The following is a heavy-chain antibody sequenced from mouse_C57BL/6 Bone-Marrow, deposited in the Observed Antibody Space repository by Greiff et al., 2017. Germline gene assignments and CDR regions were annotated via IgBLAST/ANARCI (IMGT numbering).Heavy chain of an antibody. CDR2: ISSGSSTI. V-gene: IGHV5-17*01. Sequence: EVKVVESGGGLVKPGGSLKLSCAASGFTFSDYGMHWVRQAPEKGLEWVGYISSGSSTIYYADTLKGRFTITRDNAKNTLFLQMTSVRSEDTARYYCARGPWFAYWGQGTVVTVSA. CDR3: ARGPWFAY. CDR1: GFTFSDYG. J-gene: IGHJ3*01.